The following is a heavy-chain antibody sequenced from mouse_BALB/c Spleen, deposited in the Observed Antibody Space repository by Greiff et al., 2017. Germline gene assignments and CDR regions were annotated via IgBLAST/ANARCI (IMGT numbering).Heavy chain of an antibody. V-gene: IGHV1-9*01. J-gene: IGHJ4*01. D-gene: IGHD1-1*01. CDR3: ARGRGYYGSMDY. Sequence: QVQLQQSGAELMKPGASVKISCKATGYTFSSYWIEWVKQRPGHGLEWIGEILPGSGSTNYNEKFKGKATFTADTSSNTAYMQLSSLTSEDSAVYYCARGRGYYGSMDYWGQGTSVTVSS. CDR2: ILPGSGST. CDR1: GYTFSSYW.